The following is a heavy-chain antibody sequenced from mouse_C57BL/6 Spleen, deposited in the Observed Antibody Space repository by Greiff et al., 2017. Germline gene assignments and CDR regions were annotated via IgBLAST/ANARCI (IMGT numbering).Heavy chain of an antibody. Sequence: ESGPGLVKPSQSLSLTCSVTGYSITSGYYWNWIRQFPGNKLEWMGYISYDGSNNYNPSLKNRISITRDTSENQFFLKLNSVTTEDTATYYCAREGGYDRYFDVWGTGTTVTVSS. CDR1: GYSITSGYY. V-gene: IGHV3-6*01. CDR2: ISYDGSN. J-gene: IGHJ1*03. D-gene: IGHD2-2*01. CDR3: AREGGYDRYFDV.